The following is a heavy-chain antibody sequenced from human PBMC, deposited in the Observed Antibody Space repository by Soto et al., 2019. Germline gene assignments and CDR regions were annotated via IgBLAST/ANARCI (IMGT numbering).Heavy chain of an antibody. J-gene: IGHJ3*02. D-gene: IGHD3-16*01. CDR2: IIPIFGTS. CDR1: GGTFSTHT. Sequence: SVKVSCKASGGTFSTHTITWVRQAPGQGLEWMVRIIPIFGTSKYAQNFQGRFTITAEESTKTSYMELSSRRSEETAVYFCARRLHYYECNTSLADDSFGIWGHWKMVTIS. CDR3: ARRLHYYECNTSLADDSFGI. V-gene: IGHV1-69*13.